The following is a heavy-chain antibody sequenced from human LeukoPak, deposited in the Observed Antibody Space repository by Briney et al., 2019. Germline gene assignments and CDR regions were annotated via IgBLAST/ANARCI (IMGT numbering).Heavy chain of an antibody. Sequence: PSETLSLTCAVYGGSFSGYYWSWIRQAPGKGLEWVSYISRSSDIIHYADSVKGRFTISRDNAKNSLYLQMISLRAEDTAVYFCARETAWFFDLWGRGTLVTVSS. J-gene: IGHJ2*01. CDR2: ISRSSDII. V-gene: IGHV3-11*01. CDR3: ARETAWFFDL. CDR1: GGSFSGYY.